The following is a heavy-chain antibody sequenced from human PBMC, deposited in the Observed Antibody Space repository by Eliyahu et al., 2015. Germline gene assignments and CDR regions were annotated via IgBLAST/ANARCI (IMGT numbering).Heavy chain of an antibody. Sequence: EVQLVQSGREVKKPGESLKISXKGSXDNFIGSWINWVAQMPGKGPEWMGMIYSGDSDTRYNPSIQGQVTMSVDKSIETAYLQWSSLKASDTAIYYCARRVAAVTLYGMDVWGQGTTVIVSS. V-gene: IGHV5-51*01. D-gene: IGHD2-2*01. CDR3: ARRVAAVTLYGMDV. CDR2: IYSGDSDT. CDR1: XDNFIGSW. J-gene: IGHJ6*02.